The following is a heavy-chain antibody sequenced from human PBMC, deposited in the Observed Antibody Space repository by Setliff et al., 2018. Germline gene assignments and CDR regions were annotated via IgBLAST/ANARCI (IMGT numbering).Heavy chain of an antibody. CDR1: GGSLNTYY. CDR3: AGGLPGDYDFNCFDT. Sequence: LSLTCTVSGGSLNTYYWSWIRQPAGKELEWIGRINTSGTTRYNPSLRSRATLSVDESMNRFSLNLNSVTAADTAVYYCAGGLPGDYDFNCFDTWGQGALVTAPQ. J-gene: IGHJ5*02. V-gene: IGHV4-4*07. D-gene: IGHD3-3*01. CDR2: INTSGTT.